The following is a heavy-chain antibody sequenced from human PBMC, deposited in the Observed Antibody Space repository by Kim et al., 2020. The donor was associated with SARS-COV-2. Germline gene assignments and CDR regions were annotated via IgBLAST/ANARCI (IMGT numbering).Heavy chain of an antibody. CDR1: GFTVSSNY. J-gene: IGHJ4*02. CDR2: IHSGGST. V-gene: IGHV3-53*01. CDR3: SRDRDKYGDYYY. Sequence: GGSLRLSCAASGFTVSSNYMSWVRQAPGKGLEWVSVIHSGGSTYYADSVKGRFTISRDNSKNTMYLQMNSLGAEDTAVYYYSRDRDKYGDYYYWGQGTLVTVSS. D-gene: IGHD4-17*01.